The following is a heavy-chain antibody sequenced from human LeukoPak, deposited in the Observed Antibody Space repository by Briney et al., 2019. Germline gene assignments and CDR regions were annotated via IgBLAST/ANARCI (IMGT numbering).Heavy chain of an antibody. CDR2: IWYDGSNK. J-gene: IGHJ3*02. D-gene: IGHD1-1*01. CDR3: AKDVAPNWNDDAFDI. Sequence: GGSLRLSCAASGFTFSSYGMHRVRQAPGKGLEWVAVIWYDGSNKYYADSVKGRFIISRDNSKNTLYLQMNSLRAEDTAVYYCAKDVAPNWNDDAFDIWGQGTMVTVFS. CDR1: GFTFSSYG. V-gene: IGHV3-33*06.